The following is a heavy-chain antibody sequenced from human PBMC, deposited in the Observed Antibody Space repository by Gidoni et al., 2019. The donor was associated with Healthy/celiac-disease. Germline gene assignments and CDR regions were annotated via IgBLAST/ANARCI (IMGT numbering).Heavy chain of an antibody. CDR2: ST. V-gene: IGHV4-31*02. D-gene: IGHD5-18*01. J-gene: IGHJ6*02. Sequence: STYYNPSLKSRVTISVDTSKNQFSLKLSSVTAADTAVYYCARDPGRGYSYGPPGYYYGMDVWGQGTTVTVSS. CDR3: ARDPGRGYSYGPPGYYYGMDV.